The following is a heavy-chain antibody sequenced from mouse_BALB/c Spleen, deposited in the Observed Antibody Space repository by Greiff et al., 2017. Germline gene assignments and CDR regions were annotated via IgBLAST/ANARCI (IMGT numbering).Heavy chain of an antibody. V-gene: IGHV5-17*02. J-gene: IGHJ2*01. CDR2: ISSGSSTI. D-gene: IGHD1-1*01. Sequence: EVKLVESGGGLVQPGGSRKLSCAASGFTFSSFGMHWVRQAPEKGLEWVAYISSGSSTIYYADTVKGRFTISRDNPKNTLFLQMTSLRSEDTAMYYCARSRGSSYYFDYWGQGTTLTVSS. CDR1: GFTFSSFG. CDR3: ARSRGSSYYFDY.